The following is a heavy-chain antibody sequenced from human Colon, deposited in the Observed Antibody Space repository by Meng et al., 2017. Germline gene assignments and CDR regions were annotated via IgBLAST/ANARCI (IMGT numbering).Heavy chain of an antibody. D-gene: IGHD6-19*01. Sequence: SVKVSCKGSGDTFSNFGTSWVRQAPGQGLEWMGGITPILDTTNYAQKFQGRLKITADKSTNTVYMELSSLTSDDTAVNYCARDPPHSSGWLRSDHGGQGTLVTVSS. J-gene: IGHJ4*02. CDR2: ITPILDTT. V-gene: IGHV1-69*10. CDR3: ARDPPHSSGWLRSDH. CDR1: GDTFSNFG.